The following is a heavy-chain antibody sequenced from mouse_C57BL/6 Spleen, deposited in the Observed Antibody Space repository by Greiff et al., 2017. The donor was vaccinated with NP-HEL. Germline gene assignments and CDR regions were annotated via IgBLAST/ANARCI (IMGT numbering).Heavy chain of an antibody. CDR3: TGQGTRGYFDY. V-gene: IGHV6-3*01. J-gene: IGHJ2*01. CDR1: GFTFSNYW. CDR2: IRLKSDNYAT. D-gene: IGHD3-3*01. Sequence: EVKVVESGGGLVQPGGSMKLSCVASGFTFSNYWMNWVRQSPEKGLEWVAQIRLKSDNYATHYAESVKGRFTISRDDSKSSVYLQMNNLRAEDTGIYYCTGQGTRGYFDYWGQGTTLTVSS.